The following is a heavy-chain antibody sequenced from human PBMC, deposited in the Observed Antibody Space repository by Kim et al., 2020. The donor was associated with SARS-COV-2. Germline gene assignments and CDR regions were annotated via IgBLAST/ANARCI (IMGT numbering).Heavy chain of an antibody. Sequence: ASVKVSCKASGYTFTSSHIQWVRQAPGQGLEWVGIINPSGGSTIYAQKLQGRVTMTRDTSTGTVYMELSSLRSEDTALYYCARGTWGGGGWGYGPVQYNRFGPWGQGTLVTVSS. D-gene: IGHD4-17*01. CDR2: INPSGGST. CDR1: GYTFTSSH. V-gene: IGHV1-46*03. J-gene: IGHJ5*02. CDR3: ARGTWGGGGWGYGPVQYNRFGP.